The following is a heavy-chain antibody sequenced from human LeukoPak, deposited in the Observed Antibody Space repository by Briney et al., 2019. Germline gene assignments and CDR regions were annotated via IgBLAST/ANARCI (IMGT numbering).Heavy chain of an antibody. CDR3: ARPRTHDSSAYYHY. CDR1: GYRFSSYW. D-gene: IGHD3-22*01. CDR2: IYPGDSDT. Sequence: GESLKISCKGSGYRFSSYWIGWVRQMPGKGLEWMGIIYPGDSDTRYSPSFQGQVTISADKSISTAYLQWSSLKASGTAMYYCARPRTHDSSAYYHYWGQGTLVTVSS. J-gene: IGHJ4*02. V-gene: IGHV5-51*01.